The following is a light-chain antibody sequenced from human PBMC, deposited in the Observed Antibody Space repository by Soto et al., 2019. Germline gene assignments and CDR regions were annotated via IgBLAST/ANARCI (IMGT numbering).Light chain of an antibody. V-gene: IGKV1-12*01. CDR2: AAS. Sequence: DIQMTQSPSSVSASIGDRVTISCRASQSIYKWLVWYQQKPGKAPKLLIYAASSLQSGVPSRFSGSGYGTDFTRTISSLQHEDFATYYCQQADSFPLSFGGGTQLEI. J-gene: IGKJ4*01. CDR1: QSIYKW. CDR3: QQADSFPLS.